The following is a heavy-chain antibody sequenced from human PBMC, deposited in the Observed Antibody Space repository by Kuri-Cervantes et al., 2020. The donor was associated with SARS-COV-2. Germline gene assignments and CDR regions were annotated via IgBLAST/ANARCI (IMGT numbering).Heavy chain of an antibody. CDR3: ARSYCGGDCYTPYYGMDV. D-gene: IGHD2-21*02. V-gene: IGHV1-24*01. CDR2: FDPEDGET. CDR1: GYTLTELS. J-gene: IGHJ6*02. Sequence: ASVKVSCKVSGYTLTELSMHWVRQAPGKGLEWMGGFDPEDGETIYAQKFQGRVTMTEDTSTDTAYMELSSLRSEDTAVYYCARSYCGGDCYTPYYGMDVWGQGTTVTVSS.